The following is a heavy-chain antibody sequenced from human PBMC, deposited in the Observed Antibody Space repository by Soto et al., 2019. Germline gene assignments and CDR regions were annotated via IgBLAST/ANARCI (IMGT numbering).Heavy chain of an antibody. V-gene: IGHV3-33*03. D-gene: IGHD2-8*02. Sequence: QEQLVESGGGVVQPGMSLRLSCEGSGFTFRRHGMHWVRQSPGKGLEWLSVIWYDGSEQYYADSVKGRFTISRDNSKNMLYLQWNTLAVEDTAVNYCARWSNNKVVDPWGQGTMVTVS. CDR1: GFTFRRHG. J-gene: IGHJ5*02. CDR2: IWYDGSEQ. CDR3: ARWSNNKVVDP.